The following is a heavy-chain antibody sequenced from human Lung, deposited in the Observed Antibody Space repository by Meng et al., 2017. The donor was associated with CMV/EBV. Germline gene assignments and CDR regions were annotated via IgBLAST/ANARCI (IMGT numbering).Heavy chain of an antibody. CDR3: ARSDFWSGYGMDV. J-gene: IGHJ6*02. Sequence: SETLSLXXTVSGGSISSYYWSWIRQPPGKGLEWIGYIYYSGSTNYNPSLKSRVTISVDTSKNQFSLKLSSVTAAGTAVYYCARSDFWSGYGMDVWGQGTTVTVSS. V-gene: IGHV4-59*01. CDR2: IYYSGST. D-gene: IGHD3-3*01. CDR1: GGSISSYY.